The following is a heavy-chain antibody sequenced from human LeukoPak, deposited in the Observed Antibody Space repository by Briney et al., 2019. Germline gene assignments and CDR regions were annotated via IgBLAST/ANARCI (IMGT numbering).Heavy chain of an antibody. Sequence: GGSLRLSCAASGFTFRSYAMHWVRQAPGKGLEWVAVIWYDGSNKYYADAVKGRFTISRDNSENTLFLQMNSLTAEDTAVYYCARTQGRFYGSGSYEGFDYWGQGTPVTVSS. V-gene: IGHV3-33*01. J-gene: IGHJ4*02. CDR1: GFTFRSYA. D-gene: IGHD3-10*01. CDR3: ARTQGRFYGSGSYEGFDY. CDR2: IWYDGSNK.